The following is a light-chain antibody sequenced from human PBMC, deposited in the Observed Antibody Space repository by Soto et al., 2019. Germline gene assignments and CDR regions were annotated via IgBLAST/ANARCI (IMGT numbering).Light chain of an antibody. CDR2: AAS. CDR3: QQYSNGPSS. CDR1: QSGRSN. V-gene: IGKV3-15*01. Sequence: EIVMTQSPSTLSVSPGDRATLSCRASQSGRSNLAWYQHKPGQAPSPVRDAASTRATGSPARFSGSGSGTEFTLTISSLQSEDFAVYFCQQYSNGPSSFGQGTRLEIK. J-gene: IGKJ5*01.